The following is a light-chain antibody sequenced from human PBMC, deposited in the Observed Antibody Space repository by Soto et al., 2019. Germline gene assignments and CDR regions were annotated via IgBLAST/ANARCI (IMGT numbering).Light chain of an antibody. CDR3: GSWDSSLSAYV. J-gene: IGLJ1*01. CDR2: DDN. CDR1: GSNIGGNS. V-gene: IGLV1-51*01. Sequence: QSVLTQPPSVSAAPGQKVTISCSGSGSNIGGNSVSWYQQLPGTAPKLLIYDDNKRPSGIPDRFSGSKSGTSATLGITGFQTGHEADYYCGSWDSSLSAYVFGTGTKVTV.